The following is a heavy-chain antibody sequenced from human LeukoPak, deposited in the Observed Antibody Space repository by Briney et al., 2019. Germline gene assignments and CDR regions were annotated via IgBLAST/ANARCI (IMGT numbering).Heavy chain of an antibody. D-gene: IGHD3-3*01. CDR2: INPNSGGT. CDR1: GYTFTGYY. J-gene: IGHJ4*02. V-gene: IGHV1-2*02. CDR3: ARENGDILEWLFMEYYFDY. Sequence: ASVKVSCKASGYTFTGYYMHWVRQAPGQGLEWMGWINPNSGGTNYAQKFQGRVTMTRDTSISTAYMELSRLRSDDTAVYYCARENGDILEWLFMEYYFDYWGQGTLVTVSS.